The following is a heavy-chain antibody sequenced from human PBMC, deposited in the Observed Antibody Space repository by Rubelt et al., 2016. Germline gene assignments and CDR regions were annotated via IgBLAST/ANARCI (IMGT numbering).Heavy chain of an antibody. CDR2: INHSGST. CDR3: ARGSIAAAWV. CDR1: GGSFSDYY. Sequence: QVQLQQWGAGLLKPSETLSLTCAVYGGSFSDYYWIWVRQSPGKGLEWIGDINHSGSTNYNPYLKSRVTTSVDTSKNQLSPKLHSVTAADTAVYYCARGSIAAAWVWGQGTLVTVSS. V-gene: IGHV4-34*01. D-gene: IGHD6-25*01. J-gene: IGHJ4*02.